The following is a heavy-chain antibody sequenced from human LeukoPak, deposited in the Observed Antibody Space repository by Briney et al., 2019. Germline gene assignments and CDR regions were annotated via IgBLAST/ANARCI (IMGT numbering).Heavy chain of an antibody. CDR3: AKDPRDYGSDDY. Sequence: GGSLRLSCAASGFTVSSNYMSWVRQAPGKGLEWVSVIYSGGSTYYADSVKGRFTISRDNSKNTLYLQMNSLRAEDTAVYYCAKDPRDYGSDDYWGQGTLVTVSS. D-gene: IGHD3-10*01. CDR2: IYSGGST. V-gene: IGHV3-53*01. CDR1: GFTVSSNY. J-gene: IGHJ4*02.